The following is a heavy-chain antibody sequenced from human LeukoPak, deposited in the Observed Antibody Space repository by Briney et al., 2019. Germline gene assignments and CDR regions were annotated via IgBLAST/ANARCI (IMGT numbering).Heavy chain of an antibody. CDR2: IWHDGSHK. D-gene: IGHD3-10*01. CDR3: AREIFGSGSYPYF. J-gene: IGHJ4*02. Sequence: GGSLRLSCAASGFPFNTYAMHWVRQAPGQGLEWVALIWHDGSHKFYSNSVRGQFTISRDNSKNTVSLQMNNLRPEDTAVYYCAREIFGSGSYPYFWGQGTLVTVSS. V-gene: IGHV3-33*01. CDR1: GFPFNTYA.